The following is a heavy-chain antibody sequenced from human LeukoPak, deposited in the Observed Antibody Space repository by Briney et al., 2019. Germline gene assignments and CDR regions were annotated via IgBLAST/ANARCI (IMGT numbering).Heavy chain of an antibody. V-gene: IGHV3-23*01. CDR1: GFTFSSYA. J-gene: IGHJ5*02. D-gene: IGHD2-2*01. CDR3: AKDSLVVDPNWFEP. CDR2: ISGSGSST. Sequence: GGSLRLSCAASGFTFSSYAMSWVRQAPGKGLEWVSAISGSGSSTYYADSVKGRFTIYRDNSKNTLYLQMNSLRAEDTAVYYCAKDSLVVDPNWFEPWGQGTLVTVSS.